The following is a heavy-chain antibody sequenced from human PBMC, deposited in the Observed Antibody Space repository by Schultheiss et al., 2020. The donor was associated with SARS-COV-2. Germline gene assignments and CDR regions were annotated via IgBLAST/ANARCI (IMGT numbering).Heavy chain of an antibody. J-gene: IGHJ4*02. Sequence: SQTLSLTCAVYGGSFSGYYWSWIRQPPGKGLEWIGEINHSGSTNYNPSLKSRVTISVDTSKNQFSLKLSSVTAADTAVYYCATPPPLYSGTFPEGGFDYWGQGTLVTVSS. CDR3: ATPPPLYSGTFPEGGFDY. CDR2: INHSGST. CDR1: GGSFSGYY. D-gene: IGHD1-26*01. V-gene: IGHV4-34*01.